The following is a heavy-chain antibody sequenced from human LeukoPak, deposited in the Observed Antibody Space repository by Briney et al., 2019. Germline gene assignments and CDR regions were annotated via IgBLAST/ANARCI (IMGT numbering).Heavy chain of an antibody. CDR1: GFTFSSYW. Sequence: PGGSLRLSCAASGFTFSSYWMHWVRQAPGKGLVRVSLINTDGSITNYADSVKGRFTISRDNAKNTLYLQMNSLRAEDTAVYYCARVVVSGSHYFNYWGQGTLVTVSS. D-gene: IGHD3-22*01. V-gene: IGHV3-74*01. CDR2: INTDGSIT. CDR3: ARVVVSGSHYFNY. J-gene: IGHJ4*02.